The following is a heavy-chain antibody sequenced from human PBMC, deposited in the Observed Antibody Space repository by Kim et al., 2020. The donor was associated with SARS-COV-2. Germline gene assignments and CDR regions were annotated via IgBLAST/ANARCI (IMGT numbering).Heavy chain of an antibody. CDR2: MNPNSGNA. J-gene: IGHJ4*02. D-gene: IGHD3-10*01. Sequence: ASVKVSCKASGYTFTNYDINWVRQATGQGLEWLGWMNPNSGNAGYAQKFQGRVTMTRSTSINTAYMELSSLRSDDTAVYYCVRGFGMVRGVLFAYWGQGTLVTVSS. V-gene: IGHV1-8*01. CDR1: GYTFTNYD. CDR3: VRGFGMVRGVLFAY.